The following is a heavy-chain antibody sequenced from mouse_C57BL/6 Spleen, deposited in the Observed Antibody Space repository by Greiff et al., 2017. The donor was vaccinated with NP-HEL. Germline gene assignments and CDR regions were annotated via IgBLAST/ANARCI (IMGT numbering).Heavy chain of an antibody. D-gene: IGHD1-1*01. J-gene: IGHJ4*01. CDR3: ARRHITTVVATGGDAMDY. Sequence: QVQLQQPGAELVKPGASVKMSCKASGYTFTSYWITWVKQRPGQGLEWIGDIYPGSGSTNYNEKFKSKATLTVDTSSSTAYMQLSSLTSEDSAVYYCARRHITTVVATGGDAMDYWGQGTSVTVSS. CDR1: GYTFTSYW. V-gene: IGHV1-55*01. CDR2: IYPGSGST.